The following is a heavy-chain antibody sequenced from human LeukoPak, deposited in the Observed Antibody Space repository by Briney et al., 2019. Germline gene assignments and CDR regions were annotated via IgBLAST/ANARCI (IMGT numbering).Heavy chain of an antibody. CDR2: IQYDGSNK. D-gene: IGHD3-3*01. J-gene: IGHJ4*02. Sequence: PGGSLRLSPAASGFSFRACGMHWVRQAPGKGLEWVTFIQYDGSNKYYANSVKGRFTISRDNSKNTLFLQMNSLTAADTAIYYCAKGAGVGFDYGGQGTLVTVSS. V-gene: IGHV3-30*02. CDR1: GFSFRACG. CDR3: AKGAGVGFDY.